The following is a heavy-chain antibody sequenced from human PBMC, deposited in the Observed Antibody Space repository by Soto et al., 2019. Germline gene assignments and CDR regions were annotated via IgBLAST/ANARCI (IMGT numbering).Heavy chain of an antibody. CDR1: DFTFGSYA. J-gene: IGHJ6*02. CDR3: AKDPLDNWDYLYSDMDY. CDR2: ISYDGSNK. Sequence: GSLRLSCAAADFTFGSYAMHWVRQAPCKGLEWVAVISYDGSNKYYADSVKGRFTISRDKSKNTLYLQMNSLRAEDTAVYYCAKDPLDNWDYLYSDMDYWGQATKVTVSS. V-gene: IGHV3-30-3*01. D-gene: IGHD1-20*01.